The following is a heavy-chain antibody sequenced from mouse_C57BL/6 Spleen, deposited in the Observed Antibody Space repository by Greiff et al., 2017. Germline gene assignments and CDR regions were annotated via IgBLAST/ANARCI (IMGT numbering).Heavy chain of an antibody. J-gene: IGHJ2*01. Sequence: EVQLQQSGPELVKPGASVKISCKASGYTFTDYYMNWVKQSHGKSLEWIGDINPNNGGTSYNQKFKGKATLTVDKSSSTAYMGLRSLTSEDSAVYYCARAYYYGRRSYYFDDWGQGTTLTVSS. CDR1: GYTFTDYY. CDR2: INPNNGGT. CDR3: ARAYYYGRRSYYFDD. V-gene: IGHV1-26*01. D-gene: IGHD1-1*01.